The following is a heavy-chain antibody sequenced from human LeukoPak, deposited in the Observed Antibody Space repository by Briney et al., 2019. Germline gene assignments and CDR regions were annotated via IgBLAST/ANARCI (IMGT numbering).Heavy chain of an antibody. D-gene: IGHD3-3*02. CDR2: IYYNGAIT. Sequence: PGGSLRLSCAACGFTFTDAWMSWVRQAPGKGLEWLCAIYYNGAITDYADSVKGRFTISRENAKNSLYLRMDSLRAEDTAWYYCARDRLGPSLSVSLFHLWAQETLVTLSS. V-gene: IGHV3-20*04. CDR1: GFTFTDAW. J-gene: IGHJ4*02. CDR3: ARDRLGPSLSVSLFHL.